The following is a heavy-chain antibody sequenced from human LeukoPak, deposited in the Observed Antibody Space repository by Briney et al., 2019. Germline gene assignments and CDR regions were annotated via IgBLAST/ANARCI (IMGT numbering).Heavy chain of an antibody. CDR1: GLIVNSYG. J-gene: IGHJ4*02. Sequence: PGGSLRLSCVVSGLIVNSYGMHWVRQAPGKGLEWVAVLSSGGSNKYYADSVKGRFTISRDISKNTLYLQMNSLRADDTALYYCAKESLYYDFDYWGQGTLVTVSS. CDR3: AKESLYYDFDY. CDR2: LSSGGSNK. D-gene: IGHD3-10*01. V-gene: IGHV3-30*18.